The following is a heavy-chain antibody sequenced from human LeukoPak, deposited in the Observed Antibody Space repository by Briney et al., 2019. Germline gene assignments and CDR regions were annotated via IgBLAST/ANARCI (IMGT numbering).Heavy chain of an antibody. J-gene: IGHJ4*02. D-gene: IGHD3-10*01. V-gene: IGHV3-53*01. CDR2: IYSGGST. CDR1: GFTVSSNY. Sequence: PGGSLRLSCAASGFTVSSNYMSWVRQAPGKGLEWVSVIYSGGSTYYADSVKGRFTIYRDNSKNTLYLQMNSLRAEDTAVFYCARDGGGRITMVRGVIWGQGTLVTVSS. CDR3: ARDGGGRITMVRGVI.